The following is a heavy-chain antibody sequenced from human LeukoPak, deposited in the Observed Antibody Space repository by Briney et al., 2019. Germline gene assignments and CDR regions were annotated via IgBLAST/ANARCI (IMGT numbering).Heavy chain of an antibody. D-gene: IGHD5-18*01. CDR2: MSYSGST. CDR3: GYSAMVPYIDY. J-gene: IGHJ4*02. V-gene: IGHV4-59*01. Sequence: PSETLSLTCTVSGGSIASYFWSWIRQPPGKGLEWIGYMSYSGSTNYNPSLKSRVTISGDTSRDQLSLKLTSVTAADTAVYYCGYSAMVPYIDYGAREPWSPSPQ. CDR1: GGSIASYF.